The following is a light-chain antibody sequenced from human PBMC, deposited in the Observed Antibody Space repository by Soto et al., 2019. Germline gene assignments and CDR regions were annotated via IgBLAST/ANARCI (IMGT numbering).Light chain of an antibody. Sequence: SYELTQSPSVSVSPGQTAGITCSGAKLGSKYVSWYQQKPGQSPVLVIYQDNSRPSGIPERFSGSNSGNTATLTISGTQAMDEADYYCQAWDNSTPVFGTGTKVTVL. CDR3: QAWDNSTPV. J-gene: IGLJ1*01. CDR1: KLGSKY. CDR2: QDN. V-gene: IGLV3-1*01.